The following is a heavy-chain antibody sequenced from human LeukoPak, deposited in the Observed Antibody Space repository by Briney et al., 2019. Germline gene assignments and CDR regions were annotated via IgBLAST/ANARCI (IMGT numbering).Heavy chain of an antibody. CDR1: GGSFSGYY. D-gene: IGHD3-10*01. J-gene: IGHJ4*02. CDR2: INHSGST. Sequence: SETLSLTCAVYGGSFSGYYWSWIRQPPGKGLEWIGEINHSGSTNYNPSLKSRVTISVDTSKNQFSLKLSSVTAADTAVYYCARGVEITMVRRAIDYWGQGTLVIVS. V-gene: IGHV4-34*01. CDR3: ARGVEITMVRRAIDY.